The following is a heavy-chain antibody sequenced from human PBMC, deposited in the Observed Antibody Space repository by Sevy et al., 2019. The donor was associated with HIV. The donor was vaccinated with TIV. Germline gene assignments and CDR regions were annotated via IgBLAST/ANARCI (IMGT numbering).Heavy chain of an antibody. CDR2: IYHSGST. V-gene: IGHV4-4*02. CDR1: GGSISSSNW. J-gene: IGHJ5*02. D-gene: IGHD5-18*01. CDR3: ARAPAWPYMDTNWFDP. Sequence: SETLSLTCAVSGGSISSSNWWSWVRQPPGKGLEWIGEIYHSGSTNYNPSLKSRVTISVDKSKNQFSLKLSSVTAADTAVVYCARAPAWPYMDTNWFDPWGQGTLVTVSS.